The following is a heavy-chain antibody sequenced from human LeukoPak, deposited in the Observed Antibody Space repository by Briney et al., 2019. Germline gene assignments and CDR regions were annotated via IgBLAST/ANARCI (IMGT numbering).Heavy chain of an antibody. CDR3: ARDEGDIVVVPAALWDY. CDR1: GYTFTSYG. D-gene: IGHD2-2*01. Sequence: ASVKVSCKASGYTFTSYGISWVRQAPGQGLEWMGWISAYNVNTNYAQKLQGRVTMTTDTSTSTAYMELRSLRSDDTAVYYCARDEGDIVVVPAALWDYWGQGTLVSVSS. J-gene: IGHJ4*02. V-gene: IGHV1-18*01. CDR2: ISAYNVNT.